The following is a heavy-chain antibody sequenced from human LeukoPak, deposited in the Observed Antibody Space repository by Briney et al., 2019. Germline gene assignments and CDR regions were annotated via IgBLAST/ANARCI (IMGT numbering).Heavy chain of an antibody. Sequence: SETLSLTCAVYGGSFSGYYWSWIRQPPGKGLEWIGEINYSGSTNYNPSLKSRVTISVDTSKNQFSLKLSSVTAADTAMYYCARREPHGDYGGKIRYYYYMDVWGKGTTITISS. V-gene: IGHV4-34*01. CDR1: GGSFSGYY. CDR2: INYSGST. J-gene: IGHJ6*03. D-gene: IGHD4-23*01. CDR3: ARREPHGDYGGKIRYYYYMDV.